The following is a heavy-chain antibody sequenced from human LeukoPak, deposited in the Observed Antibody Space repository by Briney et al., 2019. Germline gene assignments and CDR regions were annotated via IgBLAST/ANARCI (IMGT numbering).Heavy chain of an antibody. V-gene: IGHV4-39*07. Sequence: PSETLSLTCTVSGGSISSSSYYWGWIRQPPGKGLEWIGSIYYSGSTYYNPSLKSRVTISVDTSKNQFSLKLSSVTAADTAVYYCARHHYYGSGSYPYYWGQGTLVTVSS. CDR3: ARHHYYGSGSYPYY. CDR1: GGSISSSSYY. D-gene: IGHD3-10*01. CDR2: IYYSGST. J-gene: IGHJ4*02.